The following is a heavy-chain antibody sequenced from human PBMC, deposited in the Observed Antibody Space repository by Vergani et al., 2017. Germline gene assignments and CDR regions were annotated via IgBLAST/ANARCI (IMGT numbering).Heavy chain of an antibody. V-gene: IGHV4-59*11. Sequence: QVQLQESGPGLVKSSETLSLTCSVSFDSIRNLYCNWIRQPPGKGLEWIGSIHYSENTNYNPSLKTRVTISVDTSKNQFSLTLTSVTAADTAVYYCARDPFLMTTVTTYYFDPWGQGTLVTVSS. J-gene: IGHJ5*02. CDR1: FDSIRNLY. D-gene: IGHD4-17*01. CDR3: ARDPFLMTTVTTYYFDP. CDR2: IHYSENT.